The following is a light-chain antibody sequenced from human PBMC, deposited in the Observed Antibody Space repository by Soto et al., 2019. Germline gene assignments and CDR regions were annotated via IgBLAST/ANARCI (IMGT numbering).Light chain of an antibody. V-gene: IGLV2-23*01. CDR1: SNDVGSFNL. Sequence: ALTQPASVSGSPGQSITISCSGTSNDVGSFNLVSWYQQHPGKVPKLMIYEATKRPSGVSNRFSGSKSGNTASMTISGLQAEDEADYYCCSYARSSTVVFGGGTKLTVL. CDR3: CSYARSSTVV. J-gene: IGLJ2*01. CDR2: EAT.